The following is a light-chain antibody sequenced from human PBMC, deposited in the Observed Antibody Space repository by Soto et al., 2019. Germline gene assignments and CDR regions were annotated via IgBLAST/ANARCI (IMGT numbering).Light chain of an antibody. CDR3: QQYYTFPLT. Sequence: DIVMTQSPDSLAVSLGERATINCKSSQSVFYSSYNKNYLAWYQQKAGQPPSLLINWASTRESGVPDRFSGSGSGTDFTLTISSLQAEDVAVYFCQQYYTFPLTFGGGTKVEI. V-gene: IGKV4-1*01. J-gene: IGKJ4*01. CDR1: QSVFYSSYNKNY. CDR2: WAS.